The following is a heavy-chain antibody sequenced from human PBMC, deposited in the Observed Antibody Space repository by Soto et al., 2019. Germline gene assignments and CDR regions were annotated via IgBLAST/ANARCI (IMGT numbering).Heavy chain of an antibody. V-gene: IGHV3-66*01. J-gene: IGHJ6*02. CDR2: IYSGGST. Sequence: GGSLRLSCAASGFTVSSNYMSWVRQAPGKGLEWVSVIYSGGSTYYADSVKGRFTISRDNSKNTLYLQVNSLRAEDTAVYYCARFGNYNYYYGMDVWGQGTTVTVSS. CDR1: GFTVSSNY. CDR3: ARFGNYNYYYGMDV. D-gene: IGHD3-10*01.